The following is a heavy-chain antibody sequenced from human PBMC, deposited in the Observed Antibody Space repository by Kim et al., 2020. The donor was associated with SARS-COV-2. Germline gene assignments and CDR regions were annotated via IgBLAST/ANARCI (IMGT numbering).Heavy chain of an antibody. CDR2: ISTDGSST. J-gene: IGHJ4*02. CDR3: ARGSGGRVDY. CDR1: GFTFSSYW. V-gene: IGHV3-74*01. Sequence: GGSLRLSCAASGFTFSSYWMHWVRQSPGKGLVWVSRISTDGSSTNYADSVKGRFTISRDNAKNTLYLQMNSLRAEDTAVYYCARGSGGRVDYWGQGTLVT. D-gene: IGHD2-15*01.